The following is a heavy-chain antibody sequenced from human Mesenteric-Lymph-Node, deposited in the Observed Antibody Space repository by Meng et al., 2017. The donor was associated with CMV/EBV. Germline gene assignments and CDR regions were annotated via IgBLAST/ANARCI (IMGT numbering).Heavy chain of an antibody. CDR1: GFTFSNYE. CDR3: VRGNTYLYYFDC. CDR2: ISSSSGYI. Sequence: GESLKISCAASGFTFSNYEMNWVRQAPGKGLEWVSSISSSSGYIYYADSVKGRFTISRDNAWNSLYLQMNSLRAGDTAVYYCVRGNTYLYYFDCWGQGTQVTVSS. J-gene: IGHJ4*02. V-gene: IGHV3-21*06.